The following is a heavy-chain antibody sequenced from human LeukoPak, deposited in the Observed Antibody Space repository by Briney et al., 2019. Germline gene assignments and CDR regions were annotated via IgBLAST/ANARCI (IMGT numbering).Heavy chain of an antibody. CDR2: IHSDGSSI. CDR1: GFTFSSYG. Sequence: PGGTLRLSCAASGFTFSSYGMSWVRQAPGKGPVWVSRIHSDGSSISYADSVKGRFTISRDSAKNTLYLQMNSLRAEDTAVYYCARDKFSGTWYEFYFDSWGQGTLVTVSS. CDR3: ARDKFSGTWYEFYFDS. J-gene: IGHJ4*02. V-gene: IGHV3-74*01. D-gene: IGHD6-13*01.